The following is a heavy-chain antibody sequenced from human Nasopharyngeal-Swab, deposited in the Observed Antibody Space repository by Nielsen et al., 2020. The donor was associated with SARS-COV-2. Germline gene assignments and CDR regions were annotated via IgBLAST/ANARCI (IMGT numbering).Heavy chain of an antibody. CDR2: ISWNSGSI. V-gene: IGHV3-9*01. CDR3: AKDMAYYYGIDV. J-gene: IGHJ6*02. CDR1: GFTFDDYA. Sequence: SLKISCAASGFTFDDYAMHWVRHAPGKGLEWVSGISWNSGSIGYADSVKGRFTISRDNAKNSLYLQMNSLRAEDTALYYCAKDMAYYYGIDVWGQGAPVTVSS.